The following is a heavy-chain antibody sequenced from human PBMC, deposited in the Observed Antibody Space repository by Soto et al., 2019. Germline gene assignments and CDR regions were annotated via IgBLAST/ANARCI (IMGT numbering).Heavy chain of an antibody. Sequence: PSETLSLTCAVSGGSISSSNWSSWVRQPPGKGLEWIGEIYHSGSTNYNPSLKSRVTISVDTSKNQLSLKLSSVTAADTAVYYCASRYGYYFDYWGQGTLVTVSS. CDR2: IYHSGST. D-gene: IGHD3-9*01. CDR3: ASRYGYYFDY. J-gene: IGHJ4*02. V-gene: IGHV4-4*02. CDR1: GGSISSSNW.